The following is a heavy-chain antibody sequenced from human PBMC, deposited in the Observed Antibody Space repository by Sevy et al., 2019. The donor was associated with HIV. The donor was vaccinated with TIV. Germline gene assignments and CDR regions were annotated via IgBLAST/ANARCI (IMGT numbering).Heavy chain of an antibody. CDR2: VGPAGDQ. CDR3: ARSGGYSDYGMDV. CDR1: GFTFSTYD. Sequence: GGSLRLSCVSSGFTFSTYDMHWVSQVTGKGLEWISGVGPAGDQFYPGSVKGRFTISRENAKNSIYLQMNNLGAGDTAVYYCARSGGYSDYGMDVWGQGTTVTVSS. V-gene: IGHV3-13*05. D-gene: IGHD5-12*01. J-gene: IGHJ6*02.